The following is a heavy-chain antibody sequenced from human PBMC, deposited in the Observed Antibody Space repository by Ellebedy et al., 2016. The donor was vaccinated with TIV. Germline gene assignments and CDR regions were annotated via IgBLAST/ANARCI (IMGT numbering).Heavy chain of an antibody. V-gene: IGHV4-31*03. Sequence: SETLSLTCTVSGGSISSSSYYWGWIRQHPGKGLEWIGYIYYSGSTYYNPSIKSRVTISVDTSKNQFSLKLSSVTAADTAVYYCARTVSEWGGSYVDYWGQGTLVTVSS. J-gene: IGHJ4*02. CDR2: IYYSGST. D-gene: IGHD1-26*01. CDR1: GGSISSSSYY. CDR3: ARTVSEWGGSYVDY.